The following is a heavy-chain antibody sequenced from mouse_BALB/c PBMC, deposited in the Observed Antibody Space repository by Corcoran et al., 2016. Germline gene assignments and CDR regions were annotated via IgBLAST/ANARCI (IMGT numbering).Heavy chain of an antibody. Sequence: QIQLVQSGPELKKPGEPVTISCKASGSTFTNYGMNWVKQAPGKGLKWMGWINTYTGEPTYADDFKGRFAFSLETSASTAYLQINNLKNEDMATYFCAREPYAMDYWGQGTSVTVSA. V-gene: IGHV9-1*02. CDR3: AREPYAMDY. J-gene: IGHJ4*01. CDR2: INTYTGEP. CDR1: GSTFTNYG.